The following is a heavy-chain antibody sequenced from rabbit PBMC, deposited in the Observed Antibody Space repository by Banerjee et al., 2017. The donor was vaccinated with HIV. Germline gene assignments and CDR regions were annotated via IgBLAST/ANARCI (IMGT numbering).Heavy chain of an antibody. V-gene: IGHV1S40*01. Sequence: QSLEESGGDLVKPGASLTLTCTASGFTFSSYWICWVRQAPGKGLDWIACIYADYGSIDYASWVNGRFTISKTSSTTVTLQMTSLTAADTATYFCARGGNSGGDGYRLWGQGTLVTVS. CDR3: ARGGNSGGDGYRL. CDR1: GFTFSSYW. D-gene: IGHD6-1*01. J-gene: IGHJ3*01. CDR2: IYADYGSI.